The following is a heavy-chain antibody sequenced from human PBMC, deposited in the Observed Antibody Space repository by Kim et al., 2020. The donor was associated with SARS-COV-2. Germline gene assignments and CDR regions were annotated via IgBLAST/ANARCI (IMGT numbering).Heavy chain of an antibody. CDR1: GLNLTNNA. J-gene: IGHJ4*02. Sequence: GGSLRLSCAASGLNLTNNAMSWVRQAPGRGLEWVSTIRARAETTYYADSVNGRFTISRDSSKHTLYLQLNSLRADDTAVYYCAKDLGGSGWPVFDYWGQGILVTVSS. V-gene: IGHV3-23*01. CDR2: IRARAETT. D-gene: IGHD6-19*01. CDR3: AKDLGGSGWPVFDY.